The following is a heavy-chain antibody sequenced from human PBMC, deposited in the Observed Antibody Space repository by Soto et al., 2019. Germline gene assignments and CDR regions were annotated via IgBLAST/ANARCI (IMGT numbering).Heavy chain of an antibody. D-gene: IGHD4-17*01. J-gene: IGHJ4*02. CDR1: EFTFSQHW. V-gene: IGHV3-7*01. CDR3: ARGHYGRDY. CDR2: IKPDGSDK. Sequence: PGRSLRLSCAASEFTFSQHWMRLVRQAPGKGLEWVADIKPDGSDKYYVDSVKGRFTISRDNARHSVYLQMNSLRAEDTAMYYCARGHYGRDYWGQGTPVTVSS.